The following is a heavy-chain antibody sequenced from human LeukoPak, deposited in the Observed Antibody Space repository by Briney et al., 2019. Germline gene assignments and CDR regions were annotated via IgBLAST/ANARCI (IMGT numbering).Heavy chain of an antibody. V-gene: IGHV4-31*03. D-gene: IGHD2-2*01. Sequence: SQTLSLTCTVSGGSISSGGYYWSWIRQHPGKGLEWIGYIYYSGSTYYNPSLKSRVTISVDTSKNQLSLKLSSVTAADTAVYYCARALVVPAATRGRAFDIWGQGTMVTVSS. CDR2: IYYSGST. J-gene: IGHJ3*02. CDR1: GGSISSGGYY. CDR3: ARALVVPAATRGRAFDI.